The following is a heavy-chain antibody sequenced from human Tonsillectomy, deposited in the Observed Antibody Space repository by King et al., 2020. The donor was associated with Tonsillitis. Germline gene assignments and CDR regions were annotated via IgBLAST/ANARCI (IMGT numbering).Heavy chain of an antibody. D-gene: IGHD5-18*01. CDR1: GFTFTSYG. V-gene: IGHV3-30*18. Sequence: VQLVESGGGVVQPGRSLRLSCAASGFTFTSYGMHWVRRAPGKGLEWVAVISYDGSNKYYADSVKGRFTISRDNSKNTLYLQMNSLRAKDTAVYYCAKGVLEGYSYGLSIDYWGQGTLVTVSS. J-gene: IGHJ4*02. CDR2: ISYDGSNK. CDR3: AKGVLEGYSYGLSIDY.